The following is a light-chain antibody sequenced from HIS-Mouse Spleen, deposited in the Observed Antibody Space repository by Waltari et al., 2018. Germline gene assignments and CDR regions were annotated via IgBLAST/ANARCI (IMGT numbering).Light chain of an antibody. CDR2: AVS. J-gene: IGLJ1*01. V-gene: IGLV2-11*01. CDR3: CSYAGSLRV. CDR1: RSDVGGDYD. Sequence: QSALTQPRPVSGSPGQSVTISCTGTRSDVGGDYDVSWYQQHPGKAPKLMIYAVSKRPSGVPDRFSGSKSGNTASLTISGLQAEDEADYYCCSYAGSLRVFGTGTKVTVL.